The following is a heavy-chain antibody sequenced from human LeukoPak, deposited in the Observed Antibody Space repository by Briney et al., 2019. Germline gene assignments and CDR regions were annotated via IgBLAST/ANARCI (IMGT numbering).Heavy chain of an antibody. D-gene: IGHD3-3*01. CDR1: GYTFTSYD. Sequence: ASVKVSCKASGYTFTSYDINWVRQATGQGLERMGWMNPNSGNTGYAQKFQGRVTMTRNTSISTAYMELSSLRSEDTAVYYCAIGFGRTIFGVVTAIDYWGQGTLVTVSS. CDR3: AIGFGRTIFGVVTAIDY. CDR2: MNPNSGNT. V-gene: IGHV1-8*01. J-gene: IGHJ4*02.